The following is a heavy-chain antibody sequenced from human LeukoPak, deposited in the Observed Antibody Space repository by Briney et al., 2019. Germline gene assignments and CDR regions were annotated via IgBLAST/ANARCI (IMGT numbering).Heavy chain of an antibody. CDR1: GGSISSGSYY. V-gene: IGHV4-61*02. D-gene: IGHD3-22*01. CDR2: IYTSGST. J-gene: IGHJ3*02. CDR3: ARDGPVGDSSGYYFSHAFDI. Sequence: SQTLSLTCTVSGGSISSGSYYWSWIRQPAGKGLEWIGRIYTSGSTNYNPSLKSRVTISVDTSKNQFSLKLSSVTAADTAVYYCARDGPVGDSSGYYFSHAFDIWGQGTMVTVSS.